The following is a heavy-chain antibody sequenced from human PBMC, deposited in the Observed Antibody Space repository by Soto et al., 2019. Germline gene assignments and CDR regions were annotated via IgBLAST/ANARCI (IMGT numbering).Heavy chain of an antibody. CDR3: VHWTTGTRGTKFFDY. D-gene: IGHD3-9*01. CDR2: IYWDDDK. V-gene: IGHV2-5*02. J-gene: IGHJ4*02. Sequence: GSGPTLVNPTQTLTLTCTFSGFSLTSIALGMGVGWIRQPPGKALEWLALIYWDDDKRYNPSLKSRLTITKDTSQSQVVLTMTNMDAVDTATYLCVHWTTGTRGTKFFDYWGRGTLVTVSS. CDR1: GFSLTSIALGMG.